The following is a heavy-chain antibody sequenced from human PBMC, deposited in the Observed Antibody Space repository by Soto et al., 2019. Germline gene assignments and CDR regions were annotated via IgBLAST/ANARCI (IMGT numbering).Heavy chain of an antibody. J-gene: IGHJ4*02. CDR3: ARHVGVPGTRGFDY. D-gene: IGHD6-13*01. CDR2: ISHRGTP. CDR1: GVSVSETYW. V-gene: IGHV4-4*02. Sequence: QVHLQESGPGLVEPSETLSLTCAVSGVSVSETYWWSWVRQPPGKGLEWIGEISHRGTPHYNASLWSRVSMSTDTSRNQISLTLFSVTAADSASYFCARHVGVPGTRGFDYWGQGTLVTVSS.